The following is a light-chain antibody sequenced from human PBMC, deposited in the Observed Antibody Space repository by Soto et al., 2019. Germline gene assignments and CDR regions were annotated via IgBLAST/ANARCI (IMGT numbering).Light chain of an antibody. CDR3: AAWDDSLHGYV. CDR2: SNN. CDR1: SSNIGSNT. J-gene: IGLJ1*01. V-gene: IGLV1-44*01. Sequence: QSALTQPPSASGTPGQRVTISCSGSSSNIGSNTVNWYQQLPGTAPKLLIYSNNQRPSGVPDRFSGSKSGTSASLAISGLQSEDEADYYCAAWDDSLHGYVFGTGTKV.